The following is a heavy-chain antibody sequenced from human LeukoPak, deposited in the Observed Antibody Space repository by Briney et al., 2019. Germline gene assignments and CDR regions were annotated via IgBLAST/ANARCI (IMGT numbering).Heavy chain of an antibody. CDR3: ARDSQQWLVSPPSYYYGMDV. CDR1: GYTFSSYG. J-gene: IGHJ6*02. D-gene: IGHD6-19*01. Sequence: ASVKVSCKASGYTFSSYGISWVRQVPGQGLEWMGWISAYNGNTNYVQKLQGRVTMTTDTSTSTAYMDLRRLRSDDTAVYYRARDSQQWLVSPPSYYYGMDVWGQGTTVTVSS. CDR2: ISAYNGNT. V-gene: IGHV1-18*01.